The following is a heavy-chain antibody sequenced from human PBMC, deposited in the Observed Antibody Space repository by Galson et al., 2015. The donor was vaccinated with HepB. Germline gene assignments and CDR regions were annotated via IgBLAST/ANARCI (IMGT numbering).Heavy chain of an antibody. Sequence: SLRLSCAASGFTFSNYGMHWVRQAPGKGLEWVAVIPYDGSNKYYADSVKGRFTISRDNSKNTLYLQMNSLRAEDTALYYCAKDPYLYSALAGTMAGFDYRGQGTLVTVSS. CDR3: AKDPYLYSALAGTMAGFDY. V-gene: IGHV3-30*18. CDR2: IPYDGSNK. J-gene: IGHJ4*02. CDR1: GFTFSNYG. D-gene: IGHD6-19*01.